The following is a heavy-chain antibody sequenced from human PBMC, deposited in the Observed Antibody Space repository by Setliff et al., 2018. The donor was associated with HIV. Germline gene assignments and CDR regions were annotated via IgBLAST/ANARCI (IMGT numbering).Heavy chain of an antibody. J-gene: IGHJ4*02. V-gene: IGHV4-34*01. CDR1: GESLSPYF. CDR3: ARGLGMVEATTPFDY. CDR2: INHSGSS. Sequence: SETLSLTCAVYGESLSPYFWSWIRQTPGKGLGWIGEINHSGSSYYNPSLKSRVTLSVDTSKNQFSLNLTSMTAADTAVYYCARGLGMVEATTPFDYWGQGTLVTVS. D-gene: IGHD1-26*01.